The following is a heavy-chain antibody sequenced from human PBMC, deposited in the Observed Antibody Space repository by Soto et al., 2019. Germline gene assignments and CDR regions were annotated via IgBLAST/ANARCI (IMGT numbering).Heavy chain of an antibody. CDR2: INTDGGTS. Sequence: EVQLVESGGDLVQPGGSLRLSCAASGFTFSGHWMHWVRQVTGKGLEWGSRINTDGGTSAYADSVKGRFTISRDNAKNTHYLQMNGLRAEDTAVYYCAREAGYCSRTSCYRRAFDTWGQGTTVTVSS. CDR3: AREAGYCSRTSCYRRAFDT. V-gene: IGHV3-74*03. CDR1: GFTFSGHW. D-gene: IGHD2-2*01. J-gene: IGHJ3*02.